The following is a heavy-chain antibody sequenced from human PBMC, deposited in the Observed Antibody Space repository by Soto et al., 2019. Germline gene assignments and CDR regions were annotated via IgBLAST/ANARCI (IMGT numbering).Heavy chain of an antibody. J-gene: IGHJ4*02. V-gene: IGHV1-2*02. D-gene: IGHD6-25*01. CDR1: GYTFTGYY. Sequence: RASVKVSCKASGYTFTGYYIHWVRQAPGRGLEWMGWINPNSGGTKYPQKFQGRVTMTRDTSISTVYMSLTGLKSDDTAVYFCERDLGKGAGSAGFDYWGQGTLVTVSS. CDR2: INPNSGGT. CDR3: ERDLGKGAGSAGFDY.